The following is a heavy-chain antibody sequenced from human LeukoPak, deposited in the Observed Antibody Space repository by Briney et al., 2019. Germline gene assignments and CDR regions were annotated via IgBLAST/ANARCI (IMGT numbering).Heavy chain of an antibody. CDR2: IYYSGST. CDR3: ARVSIVGAGRVWFDP. CDR1: GGSISSYY. Sequence: SETLSLTCTVSGGSISSYYWSWIRQPPGKGLEWIGYIYYSGSTNYNPSLKSRVTISVDTSKNQFSLKLSSVTAADTAVYYCARVSIVGAGRVWFDPWGQGTLVTVSS. V-gene: IGHV4-59*01. D-gene: IGHD1-26*01. J-gene: IGHJ5*02.